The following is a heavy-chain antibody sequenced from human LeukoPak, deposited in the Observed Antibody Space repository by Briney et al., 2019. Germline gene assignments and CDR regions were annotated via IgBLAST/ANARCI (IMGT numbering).Heavy chain of an antibody. CDR3: ASRDGGYYYGMDV. CDR2: IHTGGRT. Sequence: AESLSLSCTASGTTVSSNYMSWVRQAPGKGLEWVAVIHTGGRTYYEDSVKGGFTISRANSKNTLYVQMNSLRVEETAVYYWASRDGGYYYGMDVWGQGTTVTVSS. CDR1: GTTVSSNY. V-gene: IGHV3-66*01. D-gene: IGHD2-21*02. J-gene: IGHJ6*02.